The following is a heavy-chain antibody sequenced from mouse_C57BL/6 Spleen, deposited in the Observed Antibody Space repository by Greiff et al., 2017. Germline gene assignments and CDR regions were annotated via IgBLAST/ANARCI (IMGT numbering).Heavy chain of an antibody. Sequence: VQLQQPGAELVKPGASVKMSCKASGYTFTSYWITWVKQRPGQGLEWIGDIYPGSGSTNYNEKFKGKATLTVDPSSSTAYMQLSSLTSEDSAVYYCARRGTAQATYFDYWGQGTTLTVSS. V-gene: IGHV1-55*01. CDR3: ARRGTAQATYFDY. J-gene: IGHJ2*01. CDR2: IYPGSGST. CDR1: GYTFTSYW. D-gene: IGHD3-2*02.